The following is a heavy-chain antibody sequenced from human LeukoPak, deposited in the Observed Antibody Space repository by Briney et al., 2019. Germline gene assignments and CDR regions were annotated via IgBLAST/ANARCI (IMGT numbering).Heavy chain of an antibody. CDR1: GLSFSSYA. D-gene: IGHD4-17*01. V-gene: IGHV3-30-3*01. CDR2: ISYDGTEK. Sequence: GGSLRLSCADSGLSFSSYAMHWVRQAPGKGLEWVAVISYDGTEKYYGDSVKGRFTISRDNSKNTLYLQMNSLRAEDTALYYCARDGHGVPLDYWGQGTLVTVST. CDR3: ARDGHGVPLDY. J-gene: IGHJ4*02.